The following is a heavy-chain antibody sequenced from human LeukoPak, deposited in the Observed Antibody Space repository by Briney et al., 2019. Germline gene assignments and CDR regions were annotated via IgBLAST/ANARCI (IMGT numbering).Heavy chain of an antibody. Sequence: GGSLRLSCAASGFTFSDYYMSWIRQAPGKGLEWVSYISSSGSTIYYADSVKGRFTISRDNAKNSVYVQMNSLRAEDTAVYYCARVSMVRGVLRAFDYWGQGTLVTVSS. D-gene: IGHD3-10*01. CDR3: ARVSMVRGVLRAFDY. CDR2: ISSSGSTI. CDR1: GFTFSDYY. V-gene: IGHV3-11*04. J-gene: IGHJ4*02.